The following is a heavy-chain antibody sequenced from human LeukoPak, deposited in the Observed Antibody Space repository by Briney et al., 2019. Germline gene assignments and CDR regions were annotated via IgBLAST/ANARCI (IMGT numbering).Heavy chain of an antibody. Sequence: PGGSLRLSCVASGFTFSSYWMSWVRQAPGKGLEWVAVIKQDGSEKYYLDSVKGRFTISRDNAKNSLYLQMNSLRAEDTAVYYCARAIAAAVWFDPWGQGTLVTVSS. V-gene: IGHV3-7*03. D-gene: IGHD6-13*01. CDR1: GFTFSSYW. CDR2: IKQDGSEK. CDR3: ARAIAAAVWFDP. J-gene: IGHJ5*02.